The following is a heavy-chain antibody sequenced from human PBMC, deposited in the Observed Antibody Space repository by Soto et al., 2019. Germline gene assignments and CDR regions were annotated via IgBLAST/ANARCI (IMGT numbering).Heavy chain of an antibody. CDR3: ARVYGDYASDAFDI. CDR1: GGSISSGGYY. D-gene: IGHD4-17*01. V-gene: IGHV4-31*03. CDR2: IYYSGST. Sequence: SETLSLTCTVSGGSISSGGYYWSWIRQHPEKGLEWIGYIYYSGSTYYNPSLKSRVTISVDTSKNQFSLKLSSVTAADTAVYYCARVYGDYASDAFDIWGQGTMVT. J-gene: IGHJ3*02.